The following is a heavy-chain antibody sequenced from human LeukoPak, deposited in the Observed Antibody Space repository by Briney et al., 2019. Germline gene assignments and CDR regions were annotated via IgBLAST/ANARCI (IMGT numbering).Heavy chain of an antibody. V-gene: IGHV3-21*01. CDR1: GFTFSSYS. Sequence: PGGSLRLSCAASGFTFSSYSMNWVRQAPGKGLEWVSSISSSSSYIYYADSVKGRFTISRDNAKNSLYLQMNSLRAEDTAVYYCARMGIFGVVITRNNWFDPWGQGTLVTVSS. J-gene: IGHJ5*02. CDR3: ARMGIFGVVITRNNWFDP. CDR2: ISSSSSYI. D-gene: IGHD3-3*01.